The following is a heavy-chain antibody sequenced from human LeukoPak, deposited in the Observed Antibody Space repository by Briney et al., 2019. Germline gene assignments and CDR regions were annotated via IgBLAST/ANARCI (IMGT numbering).Heavy chain of an antibody. J-gene: IGHJ4*02. D-gene: IGHD4-17*01. CDR1: GFTFNSYS. V-gene: IGHV3-21*01. Sequence: GGSLRLSCAASGFTFNSYSMNWVRQAPGKGLEWVSSISSSSSYIYYADSVKGRFTISRDNAKNSLYLQMNSLRAEDTAVYYCARDLNGDYAFDYWGQGTLVTVSS. CDR3: ARDLNGDYAFDY. CDR2: ISSSSSYI.